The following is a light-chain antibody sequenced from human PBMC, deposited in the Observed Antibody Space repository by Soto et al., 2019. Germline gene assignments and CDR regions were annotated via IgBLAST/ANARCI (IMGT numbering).Light chain of an antibody. Sequence: DLLLIQSPATLSASVGDRITITCRASENIFKFLAWYQQRSGSAPNLLIYAASDLEKGVPSRFSGSGSGTEFALTLDNLQPNDSATYFCQHYDSQSITFGGGTQVDVK. CDR3: QHYDSQSIT. CDR2: AAS. J-gene: IGKJ4*01. CDR1: ENIFKF. V-gene: IGKV1-5*01.